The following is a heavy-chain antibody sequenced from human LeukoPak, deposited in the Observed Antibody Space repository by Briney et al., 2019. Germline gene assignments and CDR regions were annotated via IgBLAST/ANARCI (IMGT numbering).Heavy chain of an antibody. J-gene: IGHJ6*03. D-gene: IGHD6-6*01. Sequence: GASVKVSCKVSGYTLTELSMHWVRQAPGKGLEWMGWINPNSGGTNYAQKFQGRVTMTRDTSISTAYMELSRLRSDDTAVYYCARDRAARPYYYYYMDVWGKGTTVTVSS. CDR2: INPNSGGT. CDR1: GYTLTELS. CDR3: ARDRAARPYYYYYMDV. V-gene: IGHV1-2*02.